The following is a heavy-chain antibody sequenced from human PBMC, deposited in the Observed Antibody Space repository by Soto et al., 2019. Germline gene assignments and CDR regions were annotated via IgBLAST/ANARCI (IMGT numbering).Heavy chain of an antibody. J-gene: IGHJ6*01. CDR3: ATEGDGNYFCLGY. D-gene: IGHD1-26*01. V-gene: IGHV3-48*03. CDR2: ISPGDDTI. Sequence: PGGSLRLSCTGSGFTFSSYGMHWVRQAPGSGLEWVSYISPGDDTIHYSDSVKGRFTISRDSAENSLCLQMNNLRDAASALYYCATEGDGNYFCLGYWGRGTRVT. CDR1: GFTFSSYG.